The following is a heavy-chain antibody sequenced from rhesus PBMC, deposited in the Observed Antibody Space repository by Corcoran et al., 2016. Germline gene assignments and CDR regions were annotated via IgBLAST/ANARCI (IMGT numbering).Heavy chain of an antibody. J-gene: IGHJ5-1*01. V-gene: IGHV4-106*01. D-gene: IGHD4-29*01. CDR2: IYGSGGGT. Sequence: QVQLQESGPGLVKPSETLSLTCAVSGGSISDDYYWSWIRQPPGKGLGWIGYIYGSGGGTNYNPPHKNRVTISKDTSRSQFSRKLSSVTAADTAVYYCARVQVATGRFDVWGPGVLVTVSS. CDR1: GGSISDDYY. CDR3: ARVQVATGRFDV.